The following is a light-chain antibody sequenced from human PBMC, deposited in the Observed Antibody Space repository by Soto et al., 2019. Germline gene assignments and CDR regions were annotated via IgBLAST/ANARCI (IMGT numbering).Light chain of an antibody. CDR3: NSYTSSTSRPYV. V-gene: IGLV2-14*01. Sequence: QSALTQPASVSGSPGQSITISCTGTTNDVGGYNYVSWYQQHPGKAPKLLIFEVSSRPSGVSNRFSGSKSGNTASLTISALQAEDEADYFCNSYTSSTSRPYVFGTGTKLPS. J-gene: IGLJ1*01. CDR2: EVS. CDR1: TNDVGGYNY.